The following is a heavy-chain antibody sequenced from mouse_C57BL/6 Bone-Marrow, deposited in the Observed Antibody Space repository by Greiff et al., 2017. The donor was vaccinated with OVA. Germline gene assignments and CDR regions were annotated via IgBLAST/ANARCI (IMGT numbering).Heavy chain of an antibody. D-gene: IGHD2-2*01. CDR2: IDPENGDT. V-gene: IGHV14-4*01. J-gene: IGHJ3*01. Sequence: VQLQQPGAELVRPGASVKLSCTASGFNIKDDYMHWVKQRPEQGLEWIGWIDPENGDTEYASKFQGKATITADTSSNTAYLQLSSLTSEDTAVYYCTTEDGYDLFAYWGQGTLVTVSA. CDR1: GFNIKDDY. CDR3: TTEDGYDLFAY.